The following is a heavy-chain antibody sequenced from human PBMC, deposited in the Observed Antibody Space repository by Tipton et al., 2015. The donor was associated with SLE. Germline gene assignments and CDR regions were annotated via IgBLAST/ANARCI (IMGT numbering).Heavy chain of an antibody. V-gene: IGHV3-21*03. CDR1: GFTFSSYS. J-gene: IGHJ4*02. Sequence: SLRLSCAASGFTFSSYSMNWVRQAPGKGLEWVSSISSSSSYIYYADSVKSRFTISRDNAKNSLYLQMNSLRAEDTAVYYCARVPGDYSYYFDYWGQGTLVTVSS. D-gene: IGHD4-17*01. CDR2: ISSSSSYI. CDR3: ARVPGDYSYYFDY.